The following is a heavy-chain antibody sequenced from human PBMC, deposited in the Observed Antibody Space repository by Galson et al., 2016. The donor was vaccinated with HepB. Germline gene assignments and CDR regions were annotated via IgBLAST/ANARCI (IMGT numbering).Heavy chain of an antibody. D-gene: IGHD3-22*01. V-gene: IGHV3-30*18. CDR1: GFTFSNHG. CDR3: AKVPYYNYWYFDL. J-gene: IGHJ2*01. Sequence: SLRLSCAASGFTFSNHGMHWVRQAPGKGPEWVAIISHDGSAKYYADSVKGRFTVSRDNSKDTLYLQMDSLRAEDTAVYYCAKVPYYNYWYFDLWGRGTLVTVSS. CDR2: ISHDGSAK.